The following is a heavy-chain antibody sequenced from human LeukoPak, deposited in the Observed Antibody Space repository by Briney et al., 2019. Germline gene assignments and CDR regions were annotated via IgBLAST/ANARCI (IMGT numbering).Heavy chain of an antibody. V-gene: IGHV3-15*01. CDR2: IKGKTDGGTA. J-gene: IGHJ6*02. CDR1: GFTFNNAW. CDR3: TTGVTAAGALSSYYYYYYGMDL. Sequence: GGSLRLSCAASGFTFNNAWMSWVRQAPGKGLEWVGRIKGKTDGGTADYAAPVNGRFTISRDDSKNTLYLQMNSLKTEDTAVYYCTTGVTAAGALSSYYYYYYGMDLWGQGTTVTVSS. D-gene: IGHD6-13*01.